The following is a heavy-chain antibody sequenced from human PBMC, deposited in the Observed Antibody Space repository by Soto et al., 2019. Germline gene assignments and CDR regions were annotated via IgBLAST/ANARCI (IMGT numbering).Heavy chain of an antibody. CDR2: MNPNSGNT. Sequence: QVQLVQSGAEVKKPGASVKVSCKASGYTFTSYDINWVRQATGQGLEWMGWMNPNSGNTGYAQKFQGRVTMTRNTSISTAYMELSSLRSEDTAVYYCARGRVVLVPAARNNWFDPWGQGTLVTVSS. V-gene: IGHV1-8*01. J-gene: IGHJ5*02. CDR3: ARGRVVLVPAARNNWFDP. CDR1: GYTFTSYD. D-gene: IGHD2-2*01.